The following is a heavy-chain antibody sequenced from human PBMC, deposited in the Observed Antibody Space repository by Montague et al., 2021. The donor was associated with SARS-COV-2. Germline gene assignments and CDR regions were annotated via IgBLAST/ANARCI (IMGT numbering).Heavy chain of an antibody. CDR2: IYYSGST. J-gene: IGHJ4*02. CDR3: ARGIGDFDWLLSSPLDV. CDR1: GGSISSGGYY. D-gene: IGHD3-9*01. Sequence: TLSLTCTVSGGSISSGGYYWSWIRQHPGKGLEWIGYIYYSGSTYYNPSLKSRVTISVDTSKNQFSLKVSSVTAADTAVYYCARGIGDFDWLLSSPLDVWGQGTLVTVSS. V-gene: IGHV4-31*03.